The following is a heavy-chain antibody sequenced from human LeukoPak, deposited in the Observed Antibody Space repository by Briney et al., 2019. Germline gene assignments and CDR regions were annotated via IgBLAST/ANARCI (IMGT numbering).Heavy chain of an antibody. J-gene: IGHJ4*02. D-gene: IGHD3-22*01. CDR3: ARGRRYYDSSGYLDY. Sequence: AASVKVSCKASRYTFTGYYMHWVRQAPGQGLEWMGWINPNSGGTNYAQKFQGRVTMTRDTSISTAYMELNRLRSDDTAVYYCARGRRYYDSSGYLDYWGQGTLVTVSS. CDR2: INPNSGGT. CDR1: RYTFTGYY. V-gene: IGHV1-2*02.